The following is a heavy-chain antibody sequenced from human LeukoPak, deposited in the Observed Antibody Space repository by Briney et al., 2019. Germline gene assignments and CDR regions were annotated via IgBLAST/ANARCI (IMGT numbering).Heavy chain of an antibody. J-gene: IGHJ6*04. CDR3: ARVVPAAMGLEIYGMDV. CDR2: IYYSGST. CDR1: GGFISSGDYY. Sequence: SQTLSLTCTVSGGFISSGDYYWSWLRQPPGKGLEWIGYIYYSGSTYYNPSLKSRVTISVDTSKNQFSLKLSSVTAADTAVYYCARVVPAAMGLEIYGMDVWGKGTTVTAAS. V-gene: IGHV4-30-4*01. D-gene: IGHD2-2*01.